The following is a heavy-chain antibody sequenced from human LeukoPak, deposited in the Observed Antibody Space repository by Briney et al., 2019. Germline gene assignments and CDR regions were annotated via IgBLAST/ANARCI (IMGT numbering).Heavy chain of an antibody. J-gene: IGHJ5*02. CDR2: INPNSGGT. CDR1: GYTFTGYY. Sequence: ASVKVSCKASGYTFTGYYMHWVRQAPGQGLERMGWINPNSGGTNYAQKFQGRVTMTRDTSISTAYMELSRLRSDDTAVYYCARDPGIAAAGTGWFGLWGQGTLVSVSS. D-gene: IGHD6-13*01. CDR3: ARDPGIAAAGTGWFGL. V-gene: IGHV1-2*02.